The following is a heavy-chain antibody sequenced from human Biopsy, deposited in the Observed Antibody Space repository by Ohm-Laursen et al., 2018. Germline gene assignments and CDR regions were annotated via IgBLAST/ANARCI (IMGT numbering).Heavy chain of an antibody. J-gene: IGHJ4*02. V-gene: IGHV3-73*01. CDR1: GFTFSGCA. Sequence: SLRLSCTASGFTFSGCAMHWVRQASGKGLEWVGHIRDKANNYATAYAASVKGRFTISRDNSRNTLYLQMNSLRAEDTAVYFCTNHYCGGITCLMNFWGQGTLVTVSS. CDR2: IRDKANNYAT. CDR3: TNHYCGGITCLMNF. D-gene: IGHD2-21*01.